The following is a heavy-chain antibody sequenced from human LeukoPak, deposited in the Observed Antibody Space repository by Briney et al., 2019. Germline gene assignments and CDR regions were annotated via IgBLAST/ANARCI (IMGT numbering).Heavy chain of an antibody. CDR3: ARVRVRARTRYYYCYMDV. J-gene: IGHJ6*03. V-gene: IGHV1-8*01. D-gene: IGHD3-3*01. Sequence: ASVKVSCKASGYTFTSYDINWVRQATGQGLEWMGWMNPNSGNTGYAQKFQGRVTMTRNTSISTAYMELSSLRSEDTAVYYCARVRVRARTRYYYCYMDVRGKGTTVTVSS. CDR2: MNPNSGNT. CDR1: GYTFTSYD.